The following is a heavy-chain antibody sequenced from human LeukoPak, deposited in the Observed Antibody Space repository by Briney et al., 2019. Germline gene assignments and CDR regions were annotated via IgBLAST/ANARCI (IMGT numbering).Heavy chain of an antibody. CDR2: IYYSGST. D-gene: IGHD3-22*01. CDR1: GGSISSSSYY. CDR3: ARGIEDYYDSSGYYYGIYYFDY. V-gene: IGHV4-39*01. Sequence: SETLSLTCTVSGGSISSSSYYWGWIRQPPGKGLEWIGSIYYSGSTYYNPSLKSRVTISVDTSKNQFSLKLSSVTAADTAVYYCARGIEDYYDSSGYYYGIYYFDYWGQGTLVTVPS. J-gene: IGHJ4*02.